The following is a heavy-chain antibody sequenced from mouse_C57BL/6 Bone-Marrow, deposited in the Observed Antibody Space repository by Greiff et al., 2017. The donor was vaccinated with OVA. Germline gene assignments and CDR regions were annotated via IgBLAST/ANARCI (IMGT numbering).Heavy chain of an antibody. D-gene: IGHD3-1*01. J-gene: IGHJ2*01. CDR2: IYPGGGYT. V-gene: IGHV1-63*01. CDR3: ARGGLRGDSDT. Sequence: QVQLQQSGAELVRPGTSVKMSCKASGYTFTNYWIGWAKQRPGHGLEWIGDIYPGGGYTNYNEKFKGKATLTADKSSSTAYMQFSRLTSEDSAIYYCARGGLRGDSDTRGEGTTLTVSS. CDR1: GYTFTNYW.